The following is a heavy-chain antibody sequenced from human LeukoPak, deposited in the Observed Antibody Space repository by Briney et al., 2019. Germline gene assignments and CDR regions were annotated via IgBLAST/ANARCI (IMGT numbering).Heavy chain of an antibody. CDR1: GYTLTELS. J-gene: IGHJ4*02. V-gene: IGHV1-24*01. CDR2: FDPEDGET. Sequence: ASVKVSCKVSGYTLTELSMHWVRQAPGKGLEWMGGFDPEDGETIYAQKFQGRVTMTEDTSTDTAYMELSSLRSEDTAVYYCAGADASHVDYNFWSGFFFDYWGQGTLLTVSS. D-gene: IGHD3-3*01. CDR3: AGADASHVDYNFWSGFFFDY.